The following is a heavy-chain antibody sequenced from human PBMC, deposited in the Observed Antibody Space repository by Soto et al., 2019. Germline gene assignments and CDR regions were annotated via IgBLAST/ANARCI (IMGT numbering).Heavy chain of an antibody. D-gene: IGHD3-16*01. J-gene: IGHJ4*02. CDR1: GFTVSNNY. CDR2: IYSGGST. V-gene: IGHV3-66*01. Sequence: EEQLVESGGDLVQPGGSLRLSCAASGFTVSNNYMSWVRQAPGKGLEWVSLIYSGGSTYYADSVKGRFTISRDSSKNTIYVQMKRVRAEDTATYYCAAYSHKGYWGQGTLVTVSS. CDR3: AAYSHKGY.